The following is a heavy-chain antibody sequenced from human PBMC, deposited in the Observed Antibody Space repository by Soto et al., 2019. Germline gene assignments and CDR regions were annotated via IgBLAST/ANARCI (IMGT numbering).Heavy chain of an antibody. D-gene: IGHD2-2*01. V-gene: IGHV3-30*18. CDR1: GFTFRSYG. CDR3: AKVLPPLSTNHFFDS. Sequence: PGGSLRLSCEASGFTFRSYGMHWVRQAPGKGLEWVAVISFDGSEKYYADAVKGRFTISRDNSKNTLYMQMNSLRAEDTAVYFCAKVLPPLSTNHFFDSWGQGTLVTVSS. CDR2: ISFDGSEK. J-gene: IGHJ4*02.